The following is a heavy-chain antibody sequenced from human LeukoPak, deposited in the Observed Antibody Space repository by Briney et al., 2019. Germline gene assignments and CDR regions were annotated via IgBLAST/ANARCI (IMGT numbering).Heavy chain of an antibody. J-gene: IGHJ6*02. D-gene: IGHD4-11*01. CDR1: GGSFSGCY. Sequence: PSETLSLTCAVYGGSFSGCYWSWIRQPPGKGLEWIEEINHSGSTNYNPSLKSRVTISVDTSKNQFSLKLSSVTAADTAVYYCARGSDYPYYYYYGMDVWGQGTTVTVSS. V-gene: IGHV4-34*01. CDR3: ARGSDYPYYYYYGMDV. CDR2: INHSGST.